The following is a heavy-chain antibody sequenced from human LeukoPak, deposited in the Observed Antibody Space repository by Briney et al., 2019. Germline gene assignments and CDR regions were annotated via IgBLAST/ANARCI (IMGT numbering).Heavy chain of an antibody. Sequence: SETLSLTCAVSGGSISSGGYSWSWIRQPPGKGLEWIGYIYHSGSIYYNPSLKSRVTISVDRSKNQFSLKLSSVTAADTAVYYCARAPYLTGNNWFDPWGQGTLVTVSS. D-gene: IGHD3-9*01. V-gene: IGHV4-30-2*01. J-gene: IGHJ5*02. CDR1: GGSISSGGYS. CDR2: IYHSGSI. CDR3: ARAPYLTGNNWFDP.